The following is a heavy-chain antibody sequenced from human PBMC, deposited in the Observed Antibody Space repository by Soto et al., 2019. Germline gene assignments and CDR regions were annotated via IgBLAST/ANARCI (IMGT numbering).Heavy chain of an antibody. CDR2: MYWDENK. D-gene: IGHD2-21*01. Sequence: QITLKESGPTLVKPTQTLTLTCTCTGFSLNAGGMGVGWIRQPPGKALEWLALMYWDENKFYSPSLKSRLTITKDPSKNQVVLTMPQMDPGDTATYFCARIYCAGGNCYRLGGFYYGMDVWGQGTTVTVSS. CDR1: GFSLNAGGMG. J-gene: IGHJ6*02. CDR3: ARIYCAGGNCYRLGGFYYGMDV. V-gene: IGHV2-5*02.